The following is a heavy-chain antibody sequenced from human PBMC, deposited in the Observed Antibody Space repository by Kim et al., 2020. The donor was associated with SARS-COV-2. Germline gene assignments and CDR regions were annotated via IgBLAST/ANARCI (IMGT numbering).Heavy chain of an antibody. D-gene: IGHD3-16*01. V-gene: IGHV3-21*01. CDR3: AGGEERRGFIYYYYMDV. CDR1: GFTFSSYN. J-gene: IGHJ6*03. Sequence: GGSLRLSCAASGFTFSSYNMNWVRQAPGKGLEWVSSISSSSSYIYYADSVKGRFTISRDNAKNSLYLQMNSLRAEDTAVYYCAGGEERRGFIYYYYMDVWGKGTTVTVSS. CDR2: ISSSSSYI.